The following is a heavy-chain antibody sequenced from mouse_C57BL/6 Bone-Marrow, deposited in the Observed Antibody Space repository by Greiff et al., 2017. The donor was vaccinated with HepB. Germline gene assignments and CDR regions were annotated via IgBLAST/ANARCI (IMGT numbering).Heavy chain of an antibody. V-gene: IGHV1-72*01. CDR2: IDPNSGGT. D-gene: IGHD2-1*01. J-gene: IGHJ2*01. Sequence: QVQLQQPGAELVKPGASVKLSCKASGYTFSSYWMHWVKQRPGRGLEWIGRIDPNSGGTKYNEKFKSKATLTVDKPSSTAYMQLSSLTSDDSAVYYCARCRDGNYLYYFDYWGQGTTLTVSS. CDR1: GYTFSSYW. CDR3: ARCRDGNYLYYFDY.